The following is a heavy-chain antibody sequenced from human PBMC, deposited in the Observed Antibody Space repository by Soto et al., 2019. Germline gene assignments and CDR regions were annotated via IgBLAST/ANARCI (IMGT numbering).Heavy chain of an antibody. CDR2: IYSGGTT. Sequence: EVQLVESGGGLIQPGGSLRLSCAVSGFTVRANYMSWVRQAPGKGLERVSVIYSGGTTYYADSVKGRFIISRDISKTTLYLQLNILRAEDTAVYYCHGYGYWGQGTLVTVSS. J-gene: IGHJ4*02. D-gene: IGHD5-12*01. V-gene: IGHV3-53*01. CDR3: HGYGY. CDR1: GFTVRANY.